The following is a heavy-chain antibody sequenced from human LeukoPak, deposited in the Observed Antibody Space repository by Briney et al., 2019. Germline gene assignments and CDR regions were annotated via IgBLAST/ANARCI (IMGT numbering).Heavy chain of an antibody. J-gene: IGHJ4*02. CDR2: ISYDGRNK. V-gene: IGHV3-30*18. CDR1: GFTFSNYG. Sequence: GSLRLSCAASGFTFSNYGIHWVRQAPGKGLEWVAAISYDGRNKFYPDSVKGRFTISRDNPKNTLYLQMNSLRPEDTAVYYCAKAPHYSDSSGYFDYWGQGTLVTVSS. D-gene: IGHD3-22*01. CDR3: AKAPHYSDSSGYFDY.